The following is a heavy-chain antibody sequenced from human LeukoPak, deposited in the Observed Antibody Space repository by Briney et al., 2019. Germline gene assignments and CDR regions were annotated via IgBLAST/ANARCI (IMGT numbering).Heavy chain of an antibody. V-gene: IGHV3-9*01. D-gene: IGHD2-15*01. CDR1: GFTFDDYA. CDR2: ISWNSGSI. Sequence: GGSLRLSCAASGFTFDDYAMHWVRQAPGKGLEWVSGISWNSGSIGYADSVKGRFTISRDNAKNSLYLQMNSLRAEDTALYHCAKDIGWQSQYMDVWGKGTTVTVSS. CDR3: AKDIGWQSQYMDV. J-gene: IGHJ6*03.